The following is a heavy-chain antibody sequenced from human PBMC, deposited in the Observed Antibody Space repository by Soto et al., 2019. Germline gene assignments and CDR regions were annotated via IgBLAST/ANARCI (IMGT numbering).Heavy chain of an antibody. V-gene: IGHV4-59*01. CDR3: ARGGAAGVWFDP. D-gene: IGHD6-13*01. J-gene: IGHJ5*02. CDR2: IHYTGNT. Sequence: SETLSLTCTVSGDSISIYYRSWIRQPPGKALEWIGYIHYTGNTNYNPSLKSRVTISVDTSKNQFSLNLASVTAADTALYYCARGGAAGVWFDPWGQGTLVTVSS. CDR1: GDSISIYY.